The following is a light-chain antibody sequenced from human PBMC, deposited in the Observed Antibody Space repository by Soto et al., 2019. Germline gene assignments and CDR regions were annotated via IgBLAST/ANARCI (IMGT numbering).Light chain of an antibody. CDR2: EVS. CDR3: SSYTSSSTVM. Sequence: QSALTQPASVSGSPGQSITISCTGTSSDVGGYNYVSWYQQYLGKAPKLMIYEVSNRPSGVSNRFSGSKSGNTASLTISELKAEDEADYYCSSYTSSSTVMFGGGTKVTVL. CDR1: SSDVGGYNY. J-gene: IGLJ3*02. V-gene: IGLV2-14*01.